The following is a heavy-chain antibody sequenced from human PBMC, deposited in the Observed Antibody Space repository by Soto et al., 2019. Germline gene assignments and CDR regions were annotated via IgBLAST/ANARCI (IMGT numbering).Heavy chain of an antibody. CDR1: GVTFSIYG. J-gene: IGHJ4*02. V-gene: IGHV3-30*03. Sequence: GGSXRLSCAASGVTFSIYGMHWVRHAPGKGLEWVAVISYDGINKYYADSVKGRFTVSRDNSKNTLYLQMNSLRDEDTALYYCERDFSRGGSGQPPFDSWGQGTLVTVYS. D-gene: IGHD2-15*01. CDR3: ERDFSRGGSGQPPFDS. CDR2: ISYDGINK.